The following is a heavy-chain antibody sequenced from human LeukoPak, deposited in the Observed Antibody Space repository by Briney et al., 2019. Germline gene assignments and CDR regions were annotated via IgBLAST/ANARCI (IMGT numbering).Heavy chain of an antibody. Sequence: SETLSLTCTVSGGSISSYFWSWIRESPEKGLEWIGYIYYSGSTSYNPSLGSRVTISIDTSKNQFSLELSSVTAADTAVYYCARGGALLWLGELLSPSGNWFDPWGQGTLVTVSS. D-gene: IGHD3-10*01. J-gene: IGHJ5*02. V-gene: IGHV4-59*01. CDR2: IYYSGST. CDR3: ARGGALLWLGELLSPSGNWFDP. CDR1: GGSISSYF.